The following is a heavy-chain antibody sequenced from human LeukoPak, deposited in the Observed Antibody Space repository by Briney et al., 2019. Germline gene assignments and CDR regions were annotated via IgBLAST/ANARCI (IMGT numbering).Heavy chain of an antibody. CDR1: GFTFSSYA. CDR3: ARDRAPTFGY. CDR2: IYSGGST. D-gene: IGHD3-10*01. J-gene: IGHJ4*02. Sequence: GGSLRLSCAASGFTFSSYAMSWVRQAPGKGLEWVSVIYSGGSTYYADSVKGRFTISRDNSKNTLYLQMNSLRAEDTAVYYCARDRAPTFGYWGQGTLVTVSS. V-gene: IGHV3-66*02.